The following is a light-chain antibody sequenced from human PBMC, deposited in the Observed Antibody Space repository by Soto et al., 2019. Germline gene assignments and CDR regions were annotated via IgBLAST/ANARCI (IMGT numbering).Light chain of an antibody. CDR3: HQRKRWPRT. Sequence: EIVLTQSPGTLSSFPGDRVTLSCRASQAVNTRLAWYQHKPGQAPRLLIYLASNRAAGVPARFSGSGSGTDLTLTISNVEPEYFAVYYCHQRKRWPRTLGKRTKVDI. CDR2: LAS. J-gene: IGKJ1*01. CDR1: QAVNTR. V-gene: IGKV3-11*01.